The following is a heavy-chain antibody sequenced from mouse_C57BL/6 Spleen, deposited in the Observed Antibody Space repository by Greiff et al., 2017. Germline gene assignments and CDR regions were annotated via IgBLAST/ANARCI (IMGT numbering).Heavy chain of an antibody. CDR2: IDPETGCT. D-gene: IGHD1-1*01. J-gene: IGHJ2*01. V-gene: IGHV1-15*01. CDR3: TRPPITTVGATRDYFDD. Sequence: LQESGAELVRPGASVTLSCKASGYTFTDYEMHWVKQTPVHGLEWIGAIDPETGCTAYNQKFKGKAILTADKSSSTAYMELRSLTSEDSAVYYCTRPPITTVGATRDYFDDWGQGTTLTVSS. CDR1: GYTFTDYE.